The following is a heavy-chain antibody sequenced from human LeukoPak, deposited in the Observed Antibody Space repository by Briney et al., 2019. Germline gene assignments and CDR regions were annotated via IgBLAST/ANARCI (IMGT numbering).Heavy chain of an antibody. CDR2: IYYSGST. CDR3: AGDFRGSGNLYYYYGMDV. Sequence: PSQTLSLTCTVSGGSISSGGYYWSWLRQHPGKGLEWIGYIYYSGSTYYNPSLKSRVTISVDTSKNQFSLKLSSVTAADTAVYYCAGDFRGSGNLYYYYGMDVWGKGTTVTVSS. V-gene: IGHV4-31*03. D-gene: IGHD3-10*01. J-gene: IGHJ6*04. CDR1: GGSISSGGYY.